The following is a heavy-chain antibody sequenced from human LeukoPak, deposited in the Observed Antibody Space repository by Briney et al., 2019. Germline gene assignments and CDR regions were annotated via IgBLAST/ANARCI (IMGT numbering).Heavy chain of an antibody. D-gene: IGHD6-19*01. CDR3: ARDGVAGTAYYYYGMDV. Sequence: PGGSLRLSCAASGFTFSSCSMNWVRQAPGKGLEWVSYISSSSSTIYYADSVKGRFTISRDNAKNSLYLQMNSLRDEDTAVYYCARDGVAGTAYYYYGMDVWGQGTTVTVSS. J-gene: IGHJ6*02. CDR1: GFTFSSCS. V-gene: IGHV3-48*02. CDR2: ISSSSSTI.